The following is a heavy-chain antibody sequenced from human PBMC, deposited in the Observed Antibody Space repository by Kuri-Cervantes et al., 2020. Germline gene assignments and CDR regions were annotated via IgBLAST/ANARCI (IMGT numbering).Heavy chain of an antibody. J-gene: IGHJ4*02. D-gene: IGHD3-16*01. Sequence: GESLKISCTASGFTFSDYWMSWVRQAPGKGLEWVANIKQDGSEKYYVDSVKGRFTIFRDNAKNSLYLQMNSLRAEDTALYYCAKDMGDVYWGQGTLVTVSS. CDR3: AKDMGDVY. CDR2: IKQDGSEK. CDR1: GFTFSDYW. V-gene: IGHV3-7*03.